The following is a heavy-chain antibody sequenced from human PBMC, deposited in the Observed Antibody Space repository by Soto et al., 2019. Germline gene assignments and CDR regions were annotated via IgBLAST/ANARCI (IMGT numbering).Heavy chain of an antibody. CDR2: IWYDGSNK. CDR3: ARWRPICGDYAYYYYGMDV. V-gene: IGHV3-33*01. J-gene: IGHJ6*02. Sequence: QVQLVESGGGVGQPGRSLRLSCAASGFTFSSYGMHWVRQAPGKGLVWVAVIWYDGSNKYYADSVKGRFTIPTDNSKNTIYLKMNSLRAEDTAVYYCARWRPICGDYAYYYYGMDVWGQGTTVTVSS. CDR1: GFTFSSYG. D-gene: IGHD4-17*01.